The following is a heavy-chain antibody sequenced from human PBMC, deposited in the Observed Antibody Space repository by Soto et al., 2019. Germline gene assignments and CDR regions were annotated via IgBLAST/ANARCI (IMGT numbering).Heavy chain of an antibody. CDR1: GGSISSSSYY. CDR3: ARQPETITIFGVVIIGWFDP. Sequence: LSLTCTVSGGSISSSSYYWGWIRQPPGKGLEWIGSIYYSGSTYYNPSLKSRVTISVDTSKNQFSLKLSSVTAADTAVYYCARQPETITIFGVVIIGWFDPWGQGTLVTVSS. D-gene: IGHD3-3*01. J-gene: IGHJ5*02. CDR2: IYYSGST. V-gene: IGHV4-39*01.